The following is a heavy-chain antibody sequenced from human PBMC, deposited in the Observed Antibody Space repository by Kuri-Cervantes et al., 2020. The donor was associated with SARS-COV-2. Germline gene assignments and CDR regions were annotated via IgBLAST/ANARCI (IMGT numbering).Heavy chain of an antibody. CDR3: AKGRIHHSDAFDI. CDR1: GFTFSSYW. Sequence: ESLKISCAASGFTFSSYWMSWVRQAPGKGLEWVANIKQDGSEKYYVDSVKGRFTISRDNSKNTLYLQMNSLRAEDTAVYYCAKGRIHHSDAFDIWGQGTMVTVSS. J-gene: IGHJ3*02. V-gene: IGHV3-7*03. D-gene: IGHD1-14*01. CDR2: IKQDGSEK.